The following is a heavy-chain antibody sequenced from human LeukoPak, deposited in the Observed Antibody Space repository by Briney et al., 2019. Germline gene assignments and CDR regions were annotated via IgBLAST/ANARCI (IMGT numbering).Heavy chain of an antibody. J-gene: IGHJ5*02. D-gene: IGHD5-18*01. CDR3: AAVDVDTAFP. V-gene: IGHV3-23*01. CDR1: GFTVSGNY. CDR2: ISGSGGST. Sequence: GGSLRLSCAASGFTVSGNYMSWVRQAPGKGLEWVSAISGSGGSTYYADSVKGRFTISRDNSKNTLYLQMNSLRAEDTAVYYCAAVDVDTAFPWGQGTLVTVSS.